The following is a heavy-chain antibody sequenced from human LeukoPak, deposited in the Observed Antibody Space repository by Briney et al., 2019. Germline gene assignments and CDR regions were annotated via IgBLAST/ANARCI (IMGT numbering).Heavy chain of an antibody. J-gene: IGHJ4*02. CDR3: ARWYSYGYSNDDY. CDR1: GRTFSSYA. CDR2: IIPIFGTA. D-gene: IGHD5-18*01. V-gene: IGHV1-69*13. Sequence: SVQVSCQASGRTFSSYAMSWVRQAPGQGLEWMGGIIPIFGTANYAQKFQGRVTITADESTSTAYMELSSLRSEDTAVYYCARWYSYGYSNDDYWGQGTLVTVSS.